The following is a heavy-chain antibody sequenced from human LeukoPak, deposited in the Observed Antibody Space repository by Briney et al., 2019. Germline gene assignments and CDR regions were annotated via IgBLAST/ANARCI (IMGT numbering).Heavy chain of an antibody. CDR2: ISSSSSYI. J-gene: IGHJ4*02. CDR3: ARSYGDYDPYYFDY. D-gene: IGHD4-17*01. Sequence: PGGSLRLSCAASGFTFSSYSMNWVRQAPGKGLEWVSSISSSSSYIYYADSVKGRFTISRDSAKNSLYLQMNSLRAEDTAVYYCARSYGDYDPYYFDYWGQGTLVTVSS. CDR1: GFTFSSYS. V-gene: IGHV3-21*01.